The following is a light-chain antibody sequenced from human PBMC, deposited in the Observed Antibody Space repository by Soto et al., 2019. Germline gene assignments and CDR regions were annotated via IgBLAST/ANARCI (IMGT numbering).Light chain of an antibody. Sequence: EIVLTQSPATLSLSPGERATLSCRASQRVATKYLAWYQRKPGQAPRLLIYGASSRATDIPGRFSGSGSGTDFTLTITRLEPEDFAVYYCQQYGSSPPTFGQGTKVE. J-gene: IGKJ1*01. V-gene: IGKV3-20*01. CDR1: QRVATKY. CDR3: QQYGSSPPT. CDR2: GAS.